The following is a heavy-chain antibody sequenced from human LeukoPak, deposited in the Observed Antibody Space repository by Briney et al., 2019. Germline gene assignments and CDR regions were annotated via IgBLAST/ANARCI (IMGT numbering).Heavy chain of an antibody. V-gene: IGHV3-33*01. CDR1: GFTFSSYG. CDR2: IWYDGSNK. J-gene: IGHJ6*02. D-gene: IGHD3-3*01. CDR3: ARDIGGYYSHYYYGMDV. Sequence: GGSLRLSCAASGFTFSSYGMHWVRQAPGKGLEWVAVIWYDGSNKYYADSVKGRFTISRDNSKNTLYLQMNSLRAEDTAVYYCARDIGGYYSHYYYGMDVWAKGPRSPSP.